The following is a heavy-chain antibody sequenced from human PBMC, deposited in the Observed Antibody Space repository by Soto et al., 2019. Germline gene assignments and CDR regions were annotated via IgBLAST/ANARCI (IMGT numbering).Heavy chain of an antibody. CDR2: ISGSGGST. CDR1: GFTFSSYA. Sequence: PGGSLRLSCAASGFTFSSYAMSWVRQAPGKGLEWVSAISGSGGSTYYADSVKGRFTISRDNSKNTLYLQTNSLRAEDTAVYYCAKVPHSSGWYYFDYWGQGTLVTVSS. D-gene: IGHD6-19*01. J-gene: IGHJ4*02. V-gene: IGHV3-23*01. CDR3: AKVPHSSGWYYFDY.